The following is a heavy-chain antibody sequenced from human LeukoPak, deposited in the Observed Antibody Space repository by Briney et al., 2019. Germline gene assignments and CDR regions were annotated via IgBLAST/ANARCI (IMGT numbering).Heavy chain of an antibody. J-gene: IGHJ4*02. D-gene: IGHD2-21*02. CDR3: ARDQVVVTAKAFDY. CDR1: GFTFSSYW. V-gene: IGHV3-7*01. CDR2: IKQDGSEK. Sequence: GGSLRLSCAASGFTFSSYWMSWVRQAPGKGLEWVANIKQDGSEKYYVDSVKGRFTISRDNAKNSLYLQMNGLRAEDTAVYYCARDQVVVTAKAFDYWGQGTLVTVSS.